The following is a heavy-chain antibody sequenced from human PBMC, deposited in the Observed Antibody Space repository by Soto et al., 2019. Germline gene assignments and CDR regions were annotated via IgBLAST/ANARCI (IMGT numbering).Heavy chain of an antibody. J-gene: IGHJ4*01. CDR3: GGGNQQQGFMITFGGVILEGGGIDY. D-gene: IGHD3-16*02. Sequence: QVQLVQSGAEVKKPGASVKVSCKASGYTFTSYDINWVRQATGQGLEWMGWMNPNSGNTGYAQKFQGRVTMTRNTPIRPADRELSSLRSEDTAVYYCGGGNQQQGFMITFGGVILEGGGIDYWGHGTLVTVSS. CDR2: MNPNSGNT. CDR1: GYTFTSYD. V-gene: IGHV1-8*01.